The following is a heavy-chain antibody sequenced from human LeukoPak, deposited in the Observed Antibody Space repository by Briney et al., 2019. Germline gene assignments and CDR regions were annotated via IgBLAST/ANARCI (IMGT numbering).Heavy chain of an antibody. V-gene: IGHV1-46*01. CDR1: GYTFTSYY. D-gene: IGHD3-22*01. CDR2: INPSGGST. CDR3: ARSGEATLTYYYDSSGYWEYFQH. Sequence: GASVKVSCKASGYTFTSYYMHWVRQAPGQGLEWMGIINPSGGSTSYAQKFQGRVTMTRDTSTSTVYMELSSLRSEDTAVYYCARSGEATLTYYYDSSGYWEYFQHWGQGTLVTVSS. J-gene: IGHJ1*01.